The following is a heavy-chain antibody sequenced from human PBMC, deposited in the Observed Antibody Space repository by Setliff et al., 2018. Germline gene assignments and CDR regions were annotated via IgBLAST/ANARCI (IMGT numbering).Heavy chain of an antibody. V-gene: IGHV4-34*01. D-gene: IGHD1-26*01. CDR1: GGSFSGYY. J-gene: IGHJ4*02. CDR2: IYYSGST. Sequence: SETLSLTCAVYGGSFSGYYWTWIRQPPGKGLEWIGSIYYSGSTYYNPSLKSRVTISVDTSKNQFSLRLSSVTAADTAVYYCARLRKSTTAIDYWGQGTLVTVSS. CDR3: ARLRKSTTAIDY.